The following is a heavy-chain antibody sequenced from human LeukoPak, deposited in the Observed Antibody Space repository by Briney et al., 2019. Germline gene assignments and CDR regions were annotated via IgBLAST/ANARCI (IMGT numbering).Heavy chain of an antibody. CDR2: ISYDGSNK. J-gene: IGHJ4*02. CDR3: ARAVDDYVWGSYRPPGH. CDR1: GFTFSSYG. V-gene: IGHV3-30*03. Sequence: PGGSLRLSCAASGFTFSSYGMHWVRQAPGKGLEWVAVISYDGSNKYYADSVKGRFTISRDNAKNSLYLQMNSLRADDTAVYYCARAVDDYVWGSYRPPGHWGQGTLVTVSS. D-gene: IGHD3-16*02.